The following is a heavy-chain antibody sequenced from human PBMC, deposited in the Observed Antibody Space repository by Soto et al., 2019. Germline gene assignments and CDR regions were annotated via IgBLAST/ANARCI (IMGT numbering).Heavy chain of an antibody. CDR1: GGTFGDYN. V-gene: IGHV1-69*08. CDR2: SIPILGKA. CDR3: ARECSGPEY. D-gene: IGHD6-19*01. Sequence: QVQLVQSGAEVKRPGSSVTVSCKAAGGTFGDYNIIWVRQAPGHGVEWVGRSIPILGKAKTAQKFQGRVTMTADRSTSAAYMELSSLRFDDTAVYYCARECSGPEYWGQGSQVIVSS. J-gene: IGHJ4*02.